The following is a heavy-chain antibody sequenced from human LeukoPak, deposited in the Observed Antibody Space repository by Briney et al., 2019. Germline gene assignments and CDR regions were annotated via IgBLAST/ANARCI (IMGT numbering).Heavy chain of an antibody. J-gene: IGHJ6*03. CDR3: ARDLLWLYYYYMDV. D-gene: IGHD3-10*01. V-gene: IGHV3-48*01. CDR1: GFTFSSYS. Sequence: GGSLRLSCAASGFTFSSYSMNWVRQAPGKGLEWVSYISSSSSTIYYADSVKGRFTISRDNAKNSLYLQMNSLRAEDTAVYYCARDLLWLYYYYMDVWGKGTTVTVSS. CDR2: ISSSSSTI.